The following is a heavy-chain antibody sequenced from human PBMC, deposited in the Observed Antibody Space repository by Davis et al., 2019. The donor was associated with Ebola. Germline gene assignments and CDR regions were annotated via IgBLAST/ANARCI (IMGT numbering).Heavy chain of an antibody. J-gene: IGHJ3*02. D-gene: IGHD3-22*01. Sequence: GESLKISCKGSGYSFTTYWISWVRHMPGKGLEWMGRIDPSDSYTNYSPSFQGHVTISADKSISTACLQWSSLKASDTAMYYCARPTYYYDSSGYYRRKDDAFDIWGQGTMVTVSS. V-gene: IGHV5-10-1*01. CDR3: ARPTYYYDSSGYYRRKDDAFDI. CDR2: IDPSDSYT. CDR1: GYSFTTYW.